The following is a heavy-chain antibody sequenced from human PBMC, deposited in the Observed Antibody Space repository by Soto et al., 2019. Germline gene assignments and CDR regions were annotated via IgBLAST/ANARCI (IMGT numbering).Heavy chain of an antibody. CDR3: SRGILV. V-gene: IGHV4-31*03. CDR2: ISYGGST. D-gene: IGHD5-18*01. Sequence: QVQLQESGPGLVKPSQTLSLTCTVSGGSINSGGYCWSWIRQHPGKGLDWIGCISYGGSTSYNPSLKSRVTISVDTSKNQFSLKLTSVPAADTAAYYCSRGILVWGQGALITVSS. J-gene: IGHJ4*02. CDR1: GGSINSGGYC.